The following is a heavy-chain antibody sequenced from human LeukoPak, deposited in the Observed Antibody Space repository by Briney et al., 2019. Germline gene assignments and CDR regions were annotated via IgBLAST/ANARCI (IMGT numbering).Heavy chain of an antibody. CDR1: GFTFSSYA. CDR3: ARDSDDTDIVGATLDF. J-gene: IGHJ4*02. D-gene: IGHD1-26*01. Sequence: QPGGPLRLSCAASGFTFSSYAMNWVRQAPGKGLEWISEISGRGDTTYYADSVRGRFTISRDNSKKTVYLQMKSLRADDTAVYYCARDSDDTDIVGATLDFWGQGALVTVSS. V-gene: IGHV3-23*01. CDR2: ISGRGDTT.